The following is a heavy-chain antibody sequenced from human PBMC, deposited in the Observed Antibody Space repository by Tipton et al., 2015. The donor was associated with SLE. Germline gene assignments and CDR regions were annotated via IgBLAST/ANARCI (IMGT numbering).Heavy chain of an antibody. V-gene: IGHV4-39*02. D-gene: IGHD2-21*02. CDR1: GDSISSSSHY. CDR3: ARDKGDSRDH. CDR2: VYHSGNT. J-gene: IGHJ4*02. Sequence: GLVKPSETLSLTCSVSGDSISSSSHYWGWFRQPPGKGLEWIGSVYHSGNTFYNPSLRSRLTISVDTAKNQFSLKLSSVTAADTAVYYCARDKGDSRDHWGQGTLVTVSS.